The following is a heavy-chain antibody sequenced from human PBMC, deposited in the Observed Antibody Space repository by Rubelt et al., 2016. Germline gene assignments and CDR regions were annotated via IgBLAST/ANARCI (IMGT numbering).Heavy chain of an antibody. D-gene: IGHD1-26*01. J-gene: IGHJ3*01. CDR1: GGSMSRNY. Sequence: QVQLQESGPGLVKPSETLSLTCSVSGGSMSRNYWSWIRQPPGKGLEWIGYAYNSGNNKYNPSLKSRVTITMDTSKNQLSRMLTSVTAADTAMYYCARDRLVGASDAFDFWGQGTMVTVSS. CDR3: ARDRLVGASDAFDF. V-gene: IGHV4-59*13. CDR2: AYNSGNN.